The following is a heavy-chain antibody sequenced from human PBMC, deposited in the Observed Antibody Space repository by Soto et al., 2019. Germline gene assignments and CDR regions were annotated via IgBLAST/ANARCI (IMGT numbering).Heavy chain of an antibody. V-gene: IGHV3-30-3*01. CDR1: GFTFSHYA. J-gene: IGHJ6*02. CDR3: AKDASAGGSYFYGMDV. CDR2: ISYDGDNK. Sequence: QVQLVESGGGVVQPGRSLRLSCVASGFTFSHYAIHWVRQAPCKGLEWVAVISYDGDNKYYADSVKGRFTISRDNTKDTLNRQTNSLRTEDTAVYYGAKDASAGGSYFYGMDVWGQGTTVTVSS. D-gene: IGHD3-16*01.